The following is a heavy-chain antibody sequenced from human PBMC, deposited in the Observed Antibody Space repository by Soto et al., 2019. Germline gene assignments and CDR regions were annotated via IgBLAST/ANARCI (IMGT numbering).Heavy chain of an antibody. CDR1: GYSFTNYY. CDR3: EVTTGY. J-gene: IGHJ4*02. V-gene: IGHV1-8*02. CDR2: VSPDSGNA. Sequence: ASVKVSCMASGYSFTNYYMHWVRQAPGQGLEWMGWVSPDSGNAGYAQQFQGRVSMTSDTSTSTVYMELTSLRSEDTAVYFCEVTTGYWGQGTMVTVSS. D-gene: IGHD3-9*01.